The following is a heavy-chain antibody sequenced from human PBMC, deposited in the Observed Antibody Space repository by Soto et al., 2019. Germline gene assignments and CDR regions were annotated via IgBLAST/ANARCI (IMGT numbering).Heavy chain of an antibody. V-gene: IGHV3-23*01. J-gene: IGHJ5*01. CDR2: ISGSGDST. D-gene: IGHD6-13*01. CDR1: GFTFNNYA. Sequence: EVQLLGSGGGLVQPGGSLRLSCAASGFTFNNYAMRWVRQAPGKGLEWVSAISGSGDSTYYADSVKGRFTISRDNSKNTLYLQMSSLRAEDTAVYYCAKYSGDTSSWNWFDCWGQGSLVTVSS. CDR3: AKYSGDTSSWNWFDC.